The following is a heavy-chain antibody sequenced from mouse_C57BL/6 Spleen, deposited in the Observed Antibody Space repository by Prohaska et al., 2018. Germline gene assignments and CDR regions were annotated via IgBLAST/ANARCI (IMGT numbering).Heavy chain of an antibody. Sequence: QVQLQQPGAELVMPGASVKLSCKASGYTFTSYWMHWVKQRPGQGLEWIGEIDPSDSYTNYNQKFKGKATLTVDKSSSTAYMQLSSLTSEDSAVSYCARLGQDWYFDVWGTGTTVTVSS. D-gene: IGHD3-3*01. CDR2: IDPSDSYT. CDR1: GYTFTSYW. V-gene: IGHV1-69*01. J-gene: IGHJ1*03. CDR3: ARLGQDWYFDV.